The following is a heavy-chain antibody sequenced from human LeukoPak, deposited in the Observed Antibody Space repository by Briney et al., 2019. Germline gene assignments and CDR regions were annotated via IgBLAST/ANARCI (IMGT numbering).Heavy chain of an antibody. V-gene: IGHV1-69*13. CDR1: VGTFSSYA. D-gene: IGHD5-18*01. CDR2: IISIFGTA. CDR3: ARDGRRNTANYYYYMDV. Sequence: GASVNVSCQASVGTFSSYAMSWVRQPPGQGLEWMGGIISIFGTASYAQKYQGRVTNTADESTSKAYMELSSLRSEDTAVYYCARDGRRNTANYYYYMDVWGKGTTVTVSS. J-gene: IGHJ6*03.